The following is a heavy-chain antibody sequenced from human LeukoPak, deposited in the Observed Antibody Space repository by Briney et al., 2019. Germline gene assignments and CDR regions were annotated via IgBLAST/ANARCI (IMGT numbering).Heavy chain of an antibody. Sequence: ASVKVSCKASGYTFTSYGISWVRQAPGQGLEWMGWISAYNGNTNYAQKLQGRVTMTTDTSTSTAYMELRSLRSDDTAVYYCARDPVVVVLAAQRHRDWFDPWGQGTLVTVSS. J-gene: IGHJ5*02. V-gene: IGHV1-18*04. CDR2: ISAYNGNT. D-gene: IGHD2-2*01. CDR1: GYTFTSYG. CDR3: ARDPVVVVLAAQRHRDWFDP.